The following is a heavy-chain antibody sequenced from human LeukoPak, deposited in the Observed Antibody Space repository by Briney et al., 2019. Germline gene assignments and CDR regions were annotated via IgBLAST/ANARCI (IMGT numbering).Heavy chain of an antibody. CDR1: GGTFSSYA. CDR2: ISGSGGST. D-gene: IGHD3-10*01. Sequence: SCKASGGTFSSYAMSWVRQAPGKGLEWVSAISGSGGSTYYADSVKGRFTISRDNSKNTLYLQMNSLRAEDTAVYYCAKDATTMVRGVIIKGPFDYWGQGTLVTVSS. CDR3: AKDATTMVRGVIIKGPFDY. V-gene: IGHV3-23*01. J-gene: IGHJ4*02.